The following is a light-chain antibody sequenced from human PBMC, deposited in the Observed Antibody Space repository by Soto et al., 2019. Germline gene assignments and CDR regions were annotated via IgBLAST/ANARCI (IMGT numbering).Light chain of an antibody. V-gene: IGKV1-5*01. CDR3: QQYKDYVYT. J-gene: IGKJ2*01. Sequence: DIQMTQSPSTLSASVGDRVIITCRASQTVERWMAWYQQKPGKAPKLLLSDVSTLERGVPSRFSGSGSATEFTLNISGLQPDEFSTYYCQQYKDYVYTFGQWTKVESK. CDR1: QTVERW. CDR2: DVS.